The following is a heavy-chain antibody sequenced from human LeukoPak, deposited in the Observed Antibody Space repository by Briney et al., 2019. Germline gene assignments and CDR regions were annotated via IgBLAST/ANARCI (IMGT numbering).Heavy chain of an antibody. Sequence: QSGGSLRLSCAASGFTFSSYWMSWVRQAPGKGLEWVANIKKDGSEKYYVDSVNGRFTISRDTAKTSLYLQMNSLRAEDTAVYYCARHLSGVSGYTYGRGIDYWGQGTLVTVSS. CDR3: ARHLSGVSGYTYGRGIDY. V-gene: IGHV3-7*01. D-gene: IGHD5-18*01. J-gene: IGHJ4*02. CDR2: IKKDGSEK. CDR1: GFTFSSYW.